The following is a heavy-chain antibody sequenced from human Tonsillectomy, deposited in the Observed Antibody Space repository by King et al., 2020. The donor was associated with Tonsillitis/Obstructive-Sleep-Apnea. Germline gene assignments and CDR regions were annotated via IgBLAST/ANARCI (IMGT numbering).Heavy chain of an antibody. V-gene: IGHV3-33*01. CDR1: GFTFSTYG. CDR2: IWYDGSKK. J-gene: IGHJ4*02. CDR3: ARGWGAEAGNFDY. D-gene: IGHD6-19*01. Sequence: VQLVESGGGVVQPGRSLRLSCAASGFTFSTYGMHWVRQAPGKGLEWVAVIWYDGSKKYYADSVKGRFTISRDNSKNTLYVQMDSLVAEDTAVYYCARGWGAEAGNFDYWGQGTLVTVSS.